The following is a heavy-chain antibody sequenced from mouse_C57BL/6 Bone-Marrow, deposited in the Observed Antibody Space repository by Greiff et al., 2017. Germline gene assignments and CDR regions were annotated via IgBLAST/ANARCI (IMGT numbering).Heavy chain of an antibody. Sequence: VQLQQPGAELVMPGASVKLSCKASGYTFTSYWMHWVKQRPGQGLEWIGEIDPSDSYTNYNQKFKGKSTLTVDKSSSTASMQLSSLTSEDTAVYYCARGATGPDYWGPGTTLTVSS. V-gene: IGHV1-69*01. J-gene: IGHJ2*01. CDR2: IDPSDSYT. CDR3: ARGATGPDY. D-gene: IGHD3-1*01. CDR1: GYTFTSYW.